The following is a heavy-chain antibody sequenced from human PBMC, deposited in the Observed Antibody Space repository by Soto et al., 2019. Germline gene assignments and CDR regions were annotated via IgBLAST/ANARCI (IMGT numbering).Heavy chain of an antibody. J-gene: IGHJ3*02. CDR1: GGTFSSYA. Sequence: GASVKVSCKASGGTFSSYAISLVRQAPGQGLEWMGGIIPIFGTANYAQKFQGRVTITADESTSTAYMELSNLRSEDTAVYNCARSKESAFDIWGQGTMVTVSS. CDR2: IIPIFGTA. CDR3: ARSKESAFDI. V-gene: IGHV1-69*13.